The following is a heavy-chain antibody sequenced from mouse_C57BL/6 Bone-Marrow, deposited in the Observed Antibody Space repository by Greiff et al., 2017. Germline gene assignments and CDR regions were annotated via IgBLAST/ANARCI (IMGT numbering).Heavy chain of an antibody. CDR2: ISSGGSYT. D-gene: IGHD2-3*01. CDR1: GFTFSSYG. V-gene: IGHV5-6*02. Sequence: EVKLEESGGDLVKPGGSLKLSCAASGFTFSSYGMSWVRQTPDKRLEWVATISSGGSYTYYPHSVKGRFTISGDNAKNTLYLQMSSLKSEDTAMYYCARHGYSMIPFAYWGQGTLVTVSA. CDR3: ARHGYSMIPFAY. J-gene: IGHJ3*01.